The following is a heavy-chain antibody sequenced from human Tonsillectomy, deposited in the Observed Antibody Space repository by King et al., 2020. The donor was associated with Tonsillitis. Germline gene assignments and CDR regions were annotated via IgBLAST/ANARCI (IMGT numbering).Heavy chain of an antibody. J-gene: IGHJ5*02. CDR3: ASGIGVRHDNYFDP. CDR1: GGSISSYY. Sequence: VQLQESGPGLVKPSETLSLTCTVSGGSISSYYWSWIRQPPGKGLEWIGYIYYSGSTNYNPSLKGRVTISVDTSENQFSLKLSSVTAADTAVYYCASGIGVRHDNYFDPWGQGSLVTVSS. V-gene: IGHV4-59*01. CDR2: IYYSGST. D-gene: IGHD3-3*01.